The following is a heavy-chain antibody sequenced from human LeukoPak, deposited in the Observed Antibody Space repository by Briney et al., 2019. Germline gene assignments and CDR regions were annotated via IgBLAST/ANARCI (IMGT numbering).Heavy chain of an antibody. CDR2: INSNSGGT. CDR3: ARDFSSTSNWGLDY. V-gene: IGHV1-2*06. CDR1: GYTFIDYF. D-gene: IGHD7-27*01. Sequence: ASVKVSCKASGYTFIDYFIHWVRQAPGQGLEWMGRINSNSGGTEYAQKFQGRVTMTRDTSISTAYMELSRLTSDDTAVYYCARDFSSTSNWGLDYWGQGTLVTVSS. J-gene: IGHJ4*02.